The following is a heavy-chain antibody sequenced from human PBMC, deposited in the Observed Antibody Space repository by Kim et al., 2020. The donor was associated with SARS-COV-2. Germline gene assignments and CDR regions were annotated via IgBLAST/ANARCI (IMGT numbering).Heavy chain of an antibody. J-gene: IGHJ3*02. CDR3: ARWGENSDYYDSSGPDAFDI. CDR2: IIPIFGTA. Sequence: SVKVSCKASGGTFSSYAISWVRQAPGQGLEWMGGIIPIFGTANYTQKFQGRVTITADESTSTAYMELSSLRSEDTAVYYCARWGENSDYYDSSGPDAFDIWGQGTMVTVSS. D-gene: IGHD3-22*01. CDR1: GGTFSSYA. V-gene: IGHV1-69*13.